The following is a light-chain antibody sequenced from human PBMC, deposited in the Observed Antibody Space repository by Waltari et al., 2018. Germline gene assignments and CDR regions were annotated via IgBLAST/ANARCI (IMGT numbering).Light chain of an antibody. V-gene: IGLV2-14*03. CDR1: RRDVRLLHC. CDR2: DAV. J-gene: IGLJ1*01. CDR3: CSYTSSDTYV. Sequence: SARPQLASGSGPPGQAITIPSTRTRRDVRLLHCVSWYLHRPATAPRLIIYDAVQRPAGVSNRFSGSMSGYTASLTISGLQAEDEADYYCCSYTSSDTYVFGSGTTVTVL.